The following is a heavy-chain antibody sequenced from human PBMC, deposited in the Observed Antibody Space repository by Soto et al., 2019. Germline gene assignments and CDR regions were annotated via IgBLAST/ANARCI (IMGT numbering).Heavy chain of an antibody. Sequence: ASVKVSCKASGYTFTSYGISWVRQAPGQGLEWMGWISAYNGNTNYAQKLQGRVTVTTDTSTSTAYMELRSLRSDDTAVYYCARDCSGGSCLDAEYFQHWGQGTLVTVAS. CDR2: ISAYNGNT. CDR3: ARDCSGGSCLDAEYFQH. V-gene: IGHV1-18*01. CDR1: GYTFTSYG. D-gene: IGHD2-15*01. J-gene: IGHJ1*01.